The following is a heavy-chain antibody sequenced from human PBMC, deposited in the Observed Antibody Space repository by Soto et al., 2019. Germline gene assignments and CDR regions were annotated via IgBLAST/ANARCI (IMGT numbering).Heavy chain of an antibody. CDR1: GFTFSTYN. CDR2: ISSSSSYI. Sequence: EVQLVESGGGLVKPVGSLRLSCAASGFTFSTYNMNWVRQAPGKWLEWVSSISSSSSYIYYGDSAKGRFTISPDNAKNTLYLPMNSLRDEDTAVYFCARAQGDRRDGYNCGYWGQGTLVTVSS. J-gene: IGHJ4*02. D-gene: IGHD5-12*01. CDR3: ARAQGDRRDGYNCGY. V-gene: IGHV3-21*01.